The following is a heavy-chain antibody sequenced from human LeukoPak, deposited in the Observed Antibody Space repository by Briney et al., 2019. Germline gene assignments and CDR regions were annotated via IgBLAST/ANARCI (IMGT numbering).Heavy chain of an antibody. D-gene: IGHD3-16*01. CDR2: INSDGSST. J-gene: IGHJ3*02. CDR3: ARDVEGGTFDI. V-gene: IGHV3-74*01. Sequence: PGGSLRLSCAASGFTFSNYWMHWVRQAPGKGLVWVSRINSDGSSTTYADSVKGRFTISRDNAKNSLFLEMSSLRADDTAVYFCARDVEGGTFDIWGQGTTVTVSS. CDR1: GFTFSNYW.